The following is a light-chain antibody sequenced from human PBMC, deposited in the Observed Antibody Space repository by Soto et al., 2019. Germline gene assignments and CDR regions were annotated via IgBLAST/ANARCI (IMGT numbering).Light chain of an antibody. CDR3: QQYNNWPGR. CDR1: QSVSSN. Sequence: EIVITQSPATLSVSPGERATLSCRASQSVSSNLAWYQQKPGQAPRLLIYGASTRATGIPARLSGSGSGTEFTLTISSXQSEDFAVYYCQQYNNWPGRFGQGTKVDTK. J-gene: IGKJ1*01. V-gene: IGKV3-15*01. CDR2: GAS.